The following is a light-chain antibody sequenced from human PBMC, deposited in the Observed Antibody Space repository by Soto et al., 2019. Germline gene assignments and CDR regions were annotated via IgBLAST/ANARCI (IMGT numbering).Light chain of an antibody. J-gene: IGKJ4*01. V-gene: IGKV3-15*01. CDR3: QQYNTCPRA. CDR1: QSISSK. Sequence: MTQSPTTLSESIGEKVTISFRASQSISSKLAWYRQKPGKAPRLLIYRASSLDTGIPARFSGSGSGTEFTLTISSLQPEDFAAYYCQQYNTCPRAFGGGTKVDIK. CDR2: RAS.